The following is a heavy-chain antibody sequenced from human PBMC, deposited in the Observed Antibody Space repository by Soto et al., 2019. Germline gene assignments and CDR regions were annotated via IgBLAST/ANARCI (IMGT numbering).Heavy chain of an antibody. V-gene: IGHV1-58*01. CDR2: IVVGSGDT. CDR3: AASRPQGHWYSGSDLEYDYLLHV. J-gene: IGHJ6*03. CDR1: GFTFSTSA. D-gene: IGHD1-26*01. Sequence: SVKVSCKASGFTFSTSAVQWVRQARGQRLEWIGSIVVGSGDTKYAQNFQGRVTITRDISTTTAYMELSSLRSEDTAVYYCAASRPQGHWYSGSDLEYDYLLHVWGK.